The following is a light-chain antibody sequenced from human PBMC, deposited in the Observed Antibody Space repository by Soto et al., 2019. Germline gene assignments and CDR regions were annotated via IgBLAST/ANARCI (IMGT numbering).Light chain of an antibody. Sequence: SYELTQPPSVSVSPGQTATITCAGDELGDKYVSWYQQRQGQSPVLVIYQDNMRPSGIPERFSGSNSGNTATLTIRGTQAMDEDDYYCQAWDSGVVFGGGTKLTVL. CDR3: QAWDSGVV. CDR2: QDN. V-gene: IGLV3-1*01. J-gene: IGLJ2*01. CDR1: ELGDKY.